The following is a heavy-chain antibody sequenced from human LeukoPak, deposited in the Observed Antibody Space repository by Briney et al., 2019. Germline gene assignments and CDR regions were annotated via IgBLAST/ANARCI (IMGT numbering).Heavy chain of an antibody. Sequence: SQTLSLTCAISGDSVSSNSAAWNWIRQSPTSGLEWLGRTYYRSKWYSDSAVSVKSRITINPDTSKNQFSLQLISVTPEDTAVYYCASQYGSRQFDSWGQGTLVTVSS. J-gene: IGHJ4*02. CDR1: GDSVSSNSAA. V-gene: IGHV6-1*01. D-gene: IGHD3-10*01. CDR3: ASQYGSRQFDS. CDR2: TYYRSKWYS.